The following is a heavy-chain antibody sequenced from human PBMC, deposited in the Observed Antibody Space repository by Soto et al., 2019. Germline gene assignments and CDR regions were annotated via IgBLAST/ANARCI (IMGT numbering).Heavy chain of an antibody. D-gene: IGHD2-2*01. CDR1: GYSFTSYW. Sequence: GESLKISCKGSGYSFTSYWIGWVRQMPGKGLEWMGIIYPGDSDTRYSPSFRGQVTISADKSISTAYLQWSSLKASDTAMYYCAREDIVVVPAAMTPNYYYYGMDVWGQGTTVTVSS. V-gene: IGHV5-51*01. CDR2: IYPGDSDT. CDR3: AREDIVVVPAAMTPNYYYYGMDV. J-gene: IGHJ6*02.